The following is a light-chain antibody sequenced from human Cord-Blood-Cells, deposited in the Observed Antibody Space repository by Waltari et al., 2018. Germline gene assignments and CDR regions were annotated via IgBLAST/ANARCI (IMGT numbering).Light chain of an antibody. J-gene: IGLJ3*02. CDR3: CSYAGSYTWV. V-gene: IGLV2-11*01. Sequence: QSALTQPRSVSGSPGQSVTIPCPGTRSAVGGYNYVPWYQQHPGKAPKLMLYDVSKRPSGVPDRFSGSKSGNTASLTISGLQAEDEADYYCCSYAGSYTWVFGGGTKLTVL. CDR2: DVS. CDR1: RSAVGGYNY.